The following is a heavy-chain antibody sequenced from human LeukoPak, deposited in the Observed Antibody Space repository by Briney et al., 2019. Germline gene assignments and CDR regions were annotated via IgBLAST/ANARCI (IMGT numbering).Heavy chain of an antibody. CDR2: ISYDGSNK. J-gene: IGHJ4*02. D-gene: IGHD4-17*01. CDR1: GFTFSSYA. CDR3: AKGETTVTTYFDY. Sequence: TGRSLRLSCAASGFTFSSYAMHWVRQAPGKGLEWVAVISYDGSNKYYADSVKGRFTISRDNSKNTLYLQMNSLRAEDTAVYYCAKGETTVTTYFDYWGQGTLVTVSS. V-gene: IGHV3-30*04.